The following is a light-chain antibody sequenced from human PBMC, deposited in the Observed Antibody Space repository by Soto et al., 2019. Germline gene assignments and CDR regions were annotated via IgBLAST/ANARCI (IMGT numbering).Light chain of an antibody. CDR1: SSDVGAYNY. J-gene: IGLJ1*01. V-gene: IGLV2-8*01. CDR3: CSYTTSSTYV. CDR2: DVI. Sequence: QSARTQPPSASGSPGQTVAISCTGTSSDVGAYNYVSWYQQHPGKAPKLMIYDVIQRPSGVPARFSGSKSGNTASLTVSGLQPEDESDYYCCSYTTSSTYVFGTGTKLTFL.